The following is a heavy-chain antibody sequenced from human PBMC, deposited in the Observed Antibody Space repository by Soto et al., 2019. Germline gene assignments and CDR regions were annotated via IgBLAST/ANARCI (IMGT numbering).Heavy chain of an antibody. D-gene: IGHD6-25*01. V-gene: IGHV3-11*01. J-gene: IGHJ4*02. Sequence: PGGSLRLSCEDSGFIFSANYMTWIRQAPGKGLEWVSYIGGTSNVIYYADSVKGRFTISRDNAKNSLYLQMNSLRAEDTAVYYCARVGLSAADFDYWGQGALVTV. CDR2: IGGTSNVI. CDR3: ARVGLSAADFDY. CDR1: GFIFSANY.